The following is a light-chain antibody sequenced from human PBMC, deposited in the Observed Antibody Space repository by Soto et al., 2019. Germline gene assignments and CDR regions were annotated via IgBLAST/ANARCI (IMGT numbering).Light chain of an antibody. CDR3: AAWDDSLNGVV. J-gene: IGLJ2*01. Sequence: QSLLTQPPSASGTPGQRFTISCSGSRSNIGSNTVNWYQQLPGTAPKLLIYSNNQRPSGVPDRFSGSKSGTSASLAISGLQSEDEADYYCAAWDDSLNGVVFGGGTKLTVL. CDR2: SNN. V-gene: IGLV1-44*01. CDR1: RSNIGSNT.